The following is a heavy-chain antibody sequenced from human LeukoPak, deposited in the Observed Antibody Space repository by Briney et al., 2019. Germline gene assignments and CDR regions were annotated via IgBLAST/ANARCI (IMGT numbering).Heavy chain of an antibody. CDR3: AVFDWSFDY. CDR1: GFTFSSYR. CDR2: IKQDGSEI. D-gene: IGHD3-9*01. V-gene: IGHV3-7*01. Sequence: PGGSLRLSCAASGFTFSSYRMSWVRQAPGKGLEWVANIKQDGSEIYYGDSVKGRFTISRDNAKNSLYLQMNSLRAEDTAVYYCAVFDWSFDYWGQGTLVTVSS. J-gene: IGHJ4*02.